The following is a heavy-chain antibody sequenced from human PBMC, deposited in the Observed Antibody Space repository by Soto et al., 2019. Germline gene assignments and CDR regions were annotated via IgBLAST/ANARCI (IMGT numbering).Heavy chain of an antibody. J-gene: IGHJ6*02. V-gene: IGHV6-1*01. CDR2: TYYRIKWYN. CDR3: ARDREYSSSSYYYYGMDV. CDR1: GDSVSSNIAA. D-gene: IGHD6-6*01. Sequence: SRTLSLSCAISGDSVSSNIAACNWISQSPSRSLEWLGRTYYRIKWYNNYAVSEKSRITINPDTSKNQFSLQLNSVTPEDTAVYYCARDREYSSSSYYYYGMDVWGQGTTVTVSS.